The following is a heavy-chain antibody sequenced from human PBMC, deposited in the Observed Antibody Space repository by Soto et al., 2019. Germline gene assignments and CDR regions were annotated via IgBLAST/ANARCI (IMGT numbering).Heavy chain of an antibody. D-gene: IGHD3-16*01. J-gene: IGHJ5*02. CDR1: GFTFESYW. CDR3: SRTIGPGFDP. CDR2: ISGDGDTT. V-gene: IGHV3-74*01. Sequence: EVRLVESGGGLVQPGGSLRLSCVGYGFTFESYWMHWVRQSPGKGLVWVSRISGDGDTTDSADFAKGRFTISRDNAKNTIFLQKVRLGAEDTACYYWSRTIGPGFDPWGQGTLVTVSS.